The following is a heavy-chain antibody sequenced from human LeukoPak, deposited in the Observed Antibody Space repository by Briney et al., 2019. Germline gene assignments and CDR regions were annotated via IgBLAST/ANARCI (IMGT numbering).Heavy chain of an antibody. J-gene: IGHJ6*03. CDR2: INHSGST. CDR1: GGSFSGYY. CDR3: ARVGIAARPYYYFYMDV. D-gene: IGHD6-6*01. Sequence: PSETLSLTCAVYGGSFSGYYWSWIRQPPGKGLEWIGEINHSGSTNYNPSLKSRVTISVYTTKNQFTLKLSSVTAADTAVYYCARVGIAARPYYYFYMDVWGKGTAVTVSS. V-gene: IGHV4-34*01.